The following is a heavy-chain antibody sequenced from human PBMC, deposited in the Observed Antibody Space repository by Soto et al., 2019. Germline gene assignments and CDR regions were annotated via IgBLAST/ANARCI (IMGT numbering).Heavy chain of an antibody. Sequence: SVKVSCQGSGGTLSSYAIRWGGKAPGQGLEWMGGIIPIFRTANYAQKFQGRVTITADEATSSAYMELSSLRSEDTAVYYGASSIYTHAFDIWGQGTLVTVSS. D-gene: IGHD3-16*01. J-gene: IGHJ3*02. CDR2: IIPIFRTA. V-gene: IGHV1-69*01. CDR1: GGTLSSYA. CDR3: ASSIYTHAFDI.